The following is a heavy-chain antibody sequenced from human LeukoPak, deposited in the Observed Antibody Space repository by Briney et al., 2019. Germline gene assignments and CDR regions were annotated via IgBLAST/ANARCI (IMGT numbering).Heavy chain of an antibody. CDR3: AKDTFLLLS. Sequence: GGSLRLSCAASGFTFSNFAMSWVRQAPGKGLEWVSAISGSGGDTYYADSVKGRFTISRDNAKSTLYLQMNSLRAEDTALYYCAKDTFLLLSWGQGTLVTVSS. V-gene: IGHV3-23*01. CDR2: ISGSGGDT. J-gene: IGHJ5*02. CDR1: GFTFSNFA. D-gene: IGHD2-15*01.